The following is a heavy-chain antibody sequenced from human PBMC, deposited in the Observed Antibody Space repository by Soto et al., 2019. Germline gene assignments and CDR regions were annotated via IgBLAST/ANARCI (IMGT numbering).Heavy chain of an antibody. CDR2: INPNSGGT. Sequence: EASVKVSCKASGYTFTGYYMHWVRQVPGQGLEWMGWINPNSGGTNYAQKFQGWVTMTRDTSISTAYMELSRLRSDDTAVYYCAGDRTRYDYVGGSYSSGTGYGMDVWGKGTTVTVSS. CDR1: GYTFTGYY. CDR3: AGDRTRYDYVGGSYSSGTGYGMDV. J-gene: IGHJ6*04. V-gene: IGHV1-2*04. D-gene: IGHD3-16*01.